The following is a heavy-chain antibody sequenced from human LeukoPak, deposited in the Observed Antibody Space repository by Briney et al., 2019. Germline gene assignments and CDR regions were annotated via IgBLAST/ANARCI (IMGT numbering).Heavy chain of an antibody. CDR2: IYSGGST. CDR1: GFTFRSHW. Sequence: PGGSLRLSCAASGFTFRSHWMSWVRQAPGKGLEWVSVIYSGGSTYYADSVKGRFTISRDNSKNTLYLQMNSLRAEDTAVYYCARWPYYYYGMDVWGQGTTVTVSS. V-gene: IGHV3-53*01. CDR3: ARWPYYYYGMDV. J-gene: IGHJ6*02.